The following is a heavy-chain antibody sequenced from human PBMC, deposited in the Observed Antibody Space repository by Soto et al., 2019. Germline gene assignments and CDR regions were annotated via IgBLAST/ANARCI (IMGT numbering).Heavy chain of an antibody. J-gene: IGHJ6*02. CDR1: GGTFSSYA. CDR3: ARDLETGYPPHYYDYGMDV. Sequence: QVQLVQSGAEVKKPGSSVKVSCKASGGTFSSYAISWVRQAPGQGLEWMGGIIPIFGTANYAQKFQGRVTITADESTSTAYMELSSLRSEDTAVYYCARDLETGYPPHYYDYGMDVWGQGTTVTVSS. CDR2: IIPIFGTA. V-gene: IGHV1-69*12. D-gene: IGHD3-9*01.